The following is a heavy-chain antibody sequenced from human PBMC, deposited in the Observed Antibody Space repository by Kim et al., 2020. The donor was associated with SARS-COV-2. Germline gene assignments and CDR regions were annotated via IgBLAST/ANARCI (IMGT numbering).Heavy chain of an antibody. D-gene: IGHD2-15*01. Sequence: SETLSLTCAVSGGSISSSNWWSWVRQPPGKGLEWIGEIYHSGSTNYNPSLKSRVTISVDKSKNTFSLKLSSVTAADTAVYYCARDPGIVVVVAATPLRFGMDVWRQGTTVTVSS. J-gene: IGHJ6*02. CDR2: IYHSGST. V-gene: IGHV4-4*02. CDR1: GGSISSSNW. CDR3: ARDPGIVVVVAATPLRFGMDV.